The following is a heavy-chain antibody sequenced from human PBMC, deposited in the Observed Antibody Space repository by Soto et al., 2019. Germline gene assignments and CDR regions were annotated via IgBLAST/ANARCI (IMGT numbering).Heavy chain of an antibody. J-gene: IGHJ6*02. Sequence: PSDTLSLTCTVSGASISSYYWSWIRQPPGKGLEWIGYMYYSGSTNYNPSLKSRVTMSVDTSKNQFSLNLSSVTAEDTAVYYCARVVRDWKPAVLYFNGMDVWGQGTTVTVSS. CDR3: ARVVRDWKPAVLYFNGMDV. D-gene: IGHD1-1*01. CDR2: MYYSGST. V-gene: IGHV4-59*01. CDR1: GASISSYY.